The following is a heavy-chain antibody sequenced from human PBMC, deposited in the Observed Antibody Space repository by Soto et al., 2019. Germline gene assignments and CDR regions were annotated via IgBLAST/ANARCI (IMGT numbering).Heavy chain of an antibody. CDR1: GCSISGSSYY. CDR3: ASFSGATYGDYGGGINY. J-gene: IGHJ4*02. D-gene: IGHD4-17*01. Sequence: SETLSLTCTVSGCSISGSSYYWGWIRQPPGKGLECIGSVHYSGSTDYNPSLKSRVTISVDTSKNQFSLKLTSVTAADTAVYFCASFSGATYGDYGGGINYWGQGTMVTVS. V-gene: IGHV4-39*01. CDR2: VHYSGST.